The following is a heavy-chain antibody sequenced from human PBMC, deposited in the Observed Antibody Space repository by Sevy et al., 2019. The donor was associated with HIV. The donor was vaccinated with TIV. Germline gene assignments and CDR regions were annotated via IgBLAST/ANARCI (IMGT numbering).Heavy chain of an antibody. Sequence: GGSLRLSCAASGFTFNNYWMTWVRQAPGKGLEWVANIKQDGSDKYYMESVKGRFNISRDNTKNSLYWQLNSLRAEDTAVYYCARSWDYWGQMGYWGQGTLVTVSS. CDR1: GFTFNNYW. CDR3: ARSWDYWGQMGY. V-gene: IGHV3-7*03. D-gene: IGHD7-27*01. CDR2: IKQDGSDK. J-gene: IGHJ4*02.